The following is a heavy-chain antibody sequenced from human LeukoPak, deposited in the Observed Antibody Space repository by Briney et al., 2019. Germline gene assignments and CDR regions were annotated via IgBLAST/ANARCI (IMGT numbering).Heavy chain of an antibody. CDR1: GGSISSYY. J-gene: IGHJ6*02. CDR3: TRGSMGGSGSYYKDYYYGMDV. V-gene: IGHV4-4*07. Sequence: SETLSLTCTVSGGSISSYYWTWIRQLAGKGLEWLGRILNGGSTNYNPSLKSRLTMSVDTSKNQFSLKLNSVTAADTAVYYCTRGSMGGSGSYYKDYYYGMDVWGQGTTVTVS. D-gene: IGHD3-10*01. CDR2: ILNGGST.